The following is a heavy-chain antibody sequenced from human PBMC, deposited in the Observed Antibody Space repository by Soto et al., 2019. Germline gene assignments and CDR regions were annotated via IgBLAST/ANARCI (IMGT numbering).Heavy chain of an antibody. CDR2: ISISGGNT. D-gene: IGHD4-17*01. CDR1: GLPFITNP. V-gene: IGHV3-23*01. Sequence: EVQLLESGGGLVQPGGSRRLFWAPSGLPFITNPMSWVRQAPGKGLEWVSSISISGGNTYYADSVRGRFTISRDNSKNTLYLHMNSLTAEDTAIYYCANEIRPNDYWGQGTLVTVSS. CDR3: ANEIRPNDY. J-gene: IGHJ4*02.